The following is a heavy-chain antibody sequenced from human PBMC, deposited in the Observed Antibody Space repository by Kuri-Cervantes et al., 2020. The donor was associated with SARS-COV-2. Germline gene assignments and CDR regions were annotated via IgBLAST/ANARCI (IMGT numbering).Heavy chain of an antibody. Sequence: GSLRLSCTVSGGSISTYYWSWIRQPPGKGLEWIGYIYYSGSTTYNPSLKSRVTISVDTSKNQFSLELDSVTAADTAVYYCARGHISVIPSPILGLGPHYYYYHMDVWGQGTTVTVSS. V-gene: IGHV4-59*01. CDR3: ARGHISVIPSPILGLGPHYYYYHMDV. D-gene: IGHD3-16*01. J-gene: IGHJ6*02. CDR2: IYYSGST. CDR1: GGSISTYY.